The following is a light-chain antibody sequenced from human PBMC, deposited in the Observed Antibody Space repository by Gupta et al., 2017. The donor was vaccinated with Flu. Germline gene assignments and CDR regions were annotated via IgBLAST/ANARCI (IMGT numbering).Light chain of an antibody. CDR3: MQGKHWPYT. CDR1: QSRAHTDGNTY. Sequence: LGKPASISCSSSQSRAHTDGNTYLNWFQQRPGQSPRRLIYKGSNRDSGVPDRFSGSDSGTDFTLTISRVEAEDVGVYYCMQGKHWPYTFGQGTKLEI. V-gene: IGKV2-30*02. CDR2: KGS. J-gene: IGKJ2*01.